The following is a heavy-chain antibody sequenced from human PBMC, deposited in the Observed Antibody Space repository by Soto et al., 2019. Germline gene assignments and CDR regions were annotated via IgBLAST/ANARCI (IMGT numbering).Heavy chain of an antibody. D-gene: IGHD3-22*01. CDR1: GDSISHSRFY. CDR2: IYHTGNA. Sequence: SETLSLTCSVSGDSISHSRFYCAWIRQPPGEGLEWIGSIYHTGNAYYNPSLKSRVTISVDTSKNQFSLKLTSVTAADAALYYCARDFFDSSDYTTNWFDPWGQGTLVTVSS. CDR3: ARDFFDSSDYTTNWFDP. J-gene: IGHJ5*02. V-gene: IGHV4-39*01.